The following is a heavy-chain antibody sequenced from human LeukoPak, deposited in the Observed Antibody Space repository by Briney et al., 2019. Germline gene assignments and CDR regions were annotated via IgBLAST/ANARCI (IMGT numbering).Heavy chain of an antibody. CDR3: AKDPMAGPFDY. D-gene: IGHD6-19*01. V-gene: IGHV3-23*01. J-gene: IGHJ4*02. CDR2: ITVSGDGT. Sequence: PGGSLRLSCAASGFTFRSYAMTWVRQAPGKGLEWVSTITVSGDGTFYADSVKGRFTISRDNSKNTLYLQMNSLRAEDTAVYYCAKDPMAGPFDYWGQGTLVTVSS. CDR1: GFTFRSYA.